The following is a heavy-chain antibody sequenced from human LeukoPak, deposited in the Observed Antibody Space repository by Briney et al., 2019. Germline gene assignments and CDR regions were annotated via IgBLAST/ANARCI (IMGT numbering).Heavy chain of an antibody. J-gene: IGHJ2*01. CDR2: ITGSTTWT. V-gene: IGHV3-23*01. CDR1: GLTFGIFG. CDR3: ARELVSSGTGYFDL. D-gene: IGHD3-10*02. Sequence: GGSLRLSCEASGLTFGIFGMTWVRQAPGKGLQWVSGITGSTTWTYYAASVKGRFTVSRDNSQNTLHLQMNSLRADDTAVYYCARELVSSGTGYFDLWGRGTLVTVSS.